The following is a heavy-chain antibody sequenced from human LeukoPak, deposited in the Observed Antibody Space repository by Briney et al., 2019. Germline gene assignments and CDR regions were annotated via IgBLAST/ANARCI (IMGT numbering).Heavy chain of an antibody. CDR2: ISYDGSNK. V-gene: IGHV3-30*18. CDR1: GFTFSSYG. CDR3: AKSLRRFGELFRNYDAFDI. J-gene: IGHJ3*02. Sequence: GGSLRLSCAASGFTFSSYGMHWVRQAPGKGLEWVAVISYDGSNKYYADSVKGRFTISRDNSKNTLYLQMNSLRAEDTAVYYCAKSLRRFGELFRNYDAFDIWGQGTMVTVSS. D-gene: IGHD3-10*01.